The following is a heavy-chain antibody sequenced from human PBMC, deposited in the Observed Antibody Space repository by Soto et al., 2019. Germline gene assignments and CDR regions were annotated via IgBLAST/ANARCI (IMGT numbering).Heavy chain of an antibody. CDR2: INAGNGNT. J-gene: IGHJ4*02. CDR1: GYTFTSYA. Sequence: ASAKVSCKASGYTFTSYAMHCVRQAPGQRLEWMGWINAGNGNTKYSQKFQGRVTITRDTSASTAYMELSSLRSEDTAVYYCATDSPPLYAIVGAADYWGQGTLVTVSS. D-gene: IGHD1-26*01. CDR3: ATDSPPLYAIVGAADY. V-gene: IGHV1-3*01.